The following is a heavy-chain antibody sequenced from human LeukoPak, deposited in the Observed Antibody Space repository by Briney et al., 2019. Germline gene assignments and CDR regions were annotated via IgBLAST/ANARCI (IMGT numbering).Heavy chain of an antibody. CDR2: IYYSGST. J-gene: IGHJ4*02. V-gene: IGHV4-59*01. CDR1: GASISSYY. Sequence: SETLSLTCTVSGASISSYYWSWIRQPPGKGLEWIGQIYYSGSTNYNPPLKSRVTILVDTSKNQFSLMLSSVTAADTAVYYCARGGGTFDYWGQGTLVTVSS. CDR3: ARGGGTFDY. D-gene: IGHD1-1*01.